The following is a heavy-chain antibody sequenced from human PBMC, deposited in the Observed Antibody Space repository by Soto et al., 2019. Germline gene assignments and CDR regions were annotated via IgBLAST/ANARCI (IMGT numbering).Heavy chain of an antibody. V-gene: IGHV3-11*01. J-gene: IGHJ6*02. Sequence: GGSLRLSCAASGFTFSDYYMSWIRQAPGKGLEWVSYISSSGSTIYYADSVKGRFTISRDNAKNSLYLQMNSLRAEDTAVYYCARDTYYYDSSGYNYYYYYGMDVWSQGTTVTVSS. CDR2: ISSSGSTI. CDR3: ARDTYYYDSSGYNYYYYYGMDV. D-gene: IGHD3-22*01. CDR1: GFTFSDYY.